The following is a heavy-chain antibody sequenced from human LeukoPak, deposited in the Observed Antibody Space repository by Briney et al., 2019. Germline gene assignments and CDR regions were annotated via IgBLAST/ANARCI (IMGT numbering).Heavy chain of an antibody. Sequence: GGSLRLSCAASGFTFSSYAMHWVRQAPGKGLEWVADISYDGSNKYYADSVKGRFTISRDDSKNTLYLQMNSLRAEDTAVYYCARDKRDGWYENWYFDYWGQGTLVTVSS. D-gene: IGHD5-24*01. CDR1: GFTFSSYA. CDR2: ISYDGSNK. J-gene: IGHJ4*02. V-gene: IGHV3-30-3*01. CDR3: ARDKRDGWYENWYFDY.